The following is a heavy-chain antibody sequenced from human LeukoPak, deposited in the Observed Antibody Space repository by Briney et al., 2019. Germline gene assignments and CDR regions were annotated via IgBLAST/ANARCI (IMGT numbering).Heavy chain of an antibody. CDR1: GFTVSSNY. Sequence: PGGSLRLSRAASGFTVSSNYMSWVRQAPGKGLEWVSVIYSGGSTYYADSVKGRFTISRDNSKNTLYLQMNSLRAEDTAVYYCARSLGSSGWYGFPNWFDPWGQGTLVTVSS. D-gene: IGHD6-19*01. J-gene: IGHJ5*02. V-gene: IGHV3-53*01. CDR2: IYSGGST. CDR3: ARSLGSSGWYGFPNWFDP.